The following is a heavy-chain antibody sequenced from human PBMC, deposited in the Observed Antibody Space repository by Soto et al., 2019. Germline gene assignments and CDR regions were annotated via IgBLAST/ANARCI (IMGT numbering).Heavy chain of an antibody. Sequence: PGGSLRLSCAASGFTFSSYGMHWVRQAPGKGLEWVAVIWYDGSNKYYADSVKGRFTISRDNSKNTLYLQMNSLRAEDTAVYYCARGYSSSSDNYYYYMDVWGKGTTVTVSS. CDR3: ARGYSSSSDNYYYYMDV. D-gene: IGHD6-6*01. J-gene: IGHJ6*03. V-gene: IGHV3-33*01. CDR2: IWYDGSNK. CDR1: GFTFSSYG.